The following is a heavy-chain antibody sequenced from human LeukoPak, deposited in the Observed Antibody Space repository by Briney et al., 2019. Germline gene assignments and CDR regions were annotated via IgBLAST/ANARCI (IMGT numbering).Heavy chain of an antibody. V-gene: IGHV4-34*01. D-gene: IGHD2-21*02. CDR2: VNLGGGT. CDR3: GRVAGDDRATRRLDS. Sequence: SETLSLTCDVYGGPLSGHYWAWIRQPPGKGLEWIGEVNLGGGTHYNSSLKSRVNILVGTSKNQFSLHLTSVTAADTAIYYCGRVAGDDRATRRLDSWGQGTLVSVSS. J-gene: IGHJ4*02. CDR1: GGPLSGHY.